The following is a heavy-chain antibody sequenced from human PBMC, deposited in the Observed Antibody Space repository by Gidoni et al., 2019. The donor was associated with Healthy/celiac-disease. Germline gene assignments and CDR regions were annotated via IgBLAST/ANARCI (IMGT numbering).Heavy chain of an antibody. Sequence: VQLVQSGAEVQKPGASVKVSCKASGYTFTSYGSSWWRQAPGQGLEWMGWISAYNGNTNYAQKLQGRVTMTTDTSTSTAYMELRSLRSDDTAVYYCARGSYGSGSYPGYYYYYYMDVWGKGTTVTVSS. D-gene: IGHD3-10*01. CDR2: ISAYNGNT. CDR1: GYTFTSYG. J-gene: IGHJ6*03. CDR3: ARGSYGSGSYPGYYYYYYMDV. V-gene: IGHV1-18*01.